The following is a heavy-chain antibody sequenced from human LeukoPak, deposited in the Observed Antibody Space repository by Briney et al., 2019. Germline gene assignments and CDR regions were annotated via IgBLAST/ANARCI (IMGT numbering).Heavy chain of an antibody. D-gene: IGHD3-22*01. CDR3: ARGNYLTYYYDSSGITGDY. V-gene: IGHV7-4-1*02. J-gene: IGHJ4*02. Sequence: GASVKVSCKASGYTFTSYAMNWVRQAPGQGLEWMGWINTNTGNPTYAQGFTGRFVLSLDTSVSTAYLQISSLKAEDTAVYYCARGNYLTYYYDSSGITGDYWGQGTLVTVSS. CDR2: INTNTGNP. CDR1: GYTFTSYA.